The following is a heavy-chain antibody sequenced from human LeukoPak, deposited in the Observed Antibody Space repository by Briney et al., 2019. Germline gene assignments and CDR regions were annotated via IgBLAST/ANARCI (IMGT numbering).Heavy chain of an antibody. CDR3: AIDRYSSGWYTFDY. V-gene: IGHV3-21*01. Sequence: GGSLRLSSAASVFTLTRDNMNWVCQALGKGLEWVSYISSSSSYISYADSVKGRFTISRDNAKNSLDLQMNSLRAEDTAVYYCAIDRYSSGWYTFDYWGQGTLVTVSS. D-gene: IGHD6-19*01. CDR1: VFTLTRDN. J-gene: IGHJ4*02. CDR2: ISSSSSYI.